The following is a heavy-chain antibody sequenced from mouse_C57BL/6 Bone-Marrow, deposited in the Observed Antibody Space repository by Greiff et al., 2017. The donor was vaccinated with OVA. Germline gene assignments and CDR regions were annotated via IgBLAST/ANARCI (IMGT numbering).Heavy chain of an antibody. D-gene: IGHD2-3*01. Sequence: LVESGAELVRPGTSVKMSCKASGYTFTNYWIGWAKQRPGHGLEWIGDIYPGGGYTNYNEKFKGKATLTADKSSSTAYMQFSSLTSEDSAIYYCASGRWLLPFDYWGQGTTLTVSS. J-gene: IGHJ2*01. CDR3: ASGRWLLPFDY. CDR1: GYTFTNYW. CDR2: IYPGGGYT. V-gene: IGHV1-63*01.